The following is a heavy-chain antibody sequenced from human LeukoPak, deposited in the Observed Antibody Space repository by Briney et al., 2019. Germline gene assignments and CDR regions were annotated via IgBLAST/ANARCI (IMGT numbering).Heavy chain of an antibody. D-gene: IGHD5-12*01. CDR1: GYTFTSYG. V-gene: IGHV1-18*01. J-gene: IGHJ4*02. CDR2: ISAYNGNT. CDR3: ARDTSETYSGYVGFDY. Sequence: ASVKVSCKASGYTFTSYGISWVRQAPGQGLEWMGWISAYNGNTNYAQKLQGRVTMTTDTSTSTAYMELRSLRSDDTAVYYCARDTSETYSGYVGFDYWGQGTLVTVSS.